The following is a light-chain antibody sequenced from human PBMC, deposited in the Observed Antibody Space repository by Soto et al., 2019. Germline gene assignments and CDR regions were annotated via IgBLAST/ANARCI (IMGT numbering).Light chain of an antibody. CDR2: GAS. CDR1: QSVSSN. V-gene: IGKV3-15*01. CDR3: QQYNNWPFVT. Sequence: EIVMTQSPATLSVSPGERATLSCRASQSVSSNLAWYQQKPGQAPRLLIYGASTRATGIPARFSGSGSGTKFTLTISSLQSEDFAVYYCQQYNNWPFVTFGQGTKVDIK. J-gene: IGKJ1*01.